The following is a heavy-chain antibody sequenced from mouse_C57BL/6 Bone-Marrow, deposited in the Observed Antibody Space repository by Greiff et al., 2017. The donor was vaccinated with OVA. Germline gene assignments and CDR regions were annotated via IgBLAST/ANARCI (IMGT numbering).Heavy chain of an antibody. D-gene: IGHD1-1*01. V-gene: IGHV1-39*01. Sequence: EVKLQESGPELVKPGASVKISCKASGYSFTDYNMNWVKQSNGKSLEWIGVINPNYGTTSYNQKFKGKATLTVDQSSSTAYMQLNSLTSEDSAVYYCASRGDYYGSADVDYYAMDYWGQGTSVTVSS. CDR3: ASRGDYYGSADVDYYAMDY. J-gene: IGHJ4*01. CDR2: INPNYGTT. CDR1: GYSFTDYN.